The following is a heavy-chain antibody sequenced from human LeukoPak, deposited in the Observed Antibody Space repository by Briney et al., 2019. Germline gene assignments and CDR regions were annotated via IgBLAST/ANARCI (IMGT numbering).Heavy chain of an antibody. CDR1: GYTFTSYE. CDR2: MNPDSGDT. D-gene: IGHD3-22*01. Sequence: ASVKVSCKASGYTFTSYEINWVRQATGHGLEWVGWMNPDSGDTAYAQKFQGRITMTRSTSITTAYMELSSLRSEDTAVYYCARGLGSYDSSELTWPMISFWGQGTQVTVSS. V-gene: IGHV1-8*01. J-gene: IGHJ4*02. CDR3: ARGLGSYDSSELTWPMISF.